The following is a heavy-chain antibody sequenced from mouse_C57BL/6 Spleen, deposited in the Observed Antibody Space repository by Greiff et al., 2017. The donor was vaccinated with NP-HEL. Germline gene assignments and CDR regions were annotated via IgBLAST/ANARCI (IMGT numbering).Heavy chain of an antibody. Sequence: EVKLMESEGGLVQPGSSMKLSCTASGFTFSDYYMAWVRQVPEKGLEWVANINYDGSSTYYLDSLQSRFIISRDNAKNILYLQMSSLKSEDTATYYCARDNGNNYAMDYWGQGTSVTVSS. CDR2: INYDGSST. CDR1: GFTFSDYY. V-gene: IGHV5-16*01. CDR3: ARDNGNNYAMDY. D-gene: IGHD2-1*01. J-gene: IGHJ4*01.